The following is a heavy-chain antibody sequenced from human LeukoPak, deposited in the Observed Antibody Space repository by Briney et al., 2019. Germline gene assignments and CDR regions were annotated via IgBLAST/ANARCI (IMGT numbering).Heavy chain of an antibody. D-gene: IGHD2-2*01. CDR2: NSYSGST. J-gene: IGHJ6*02. Sequence: SETLSLTCTVSGDSLSRSRHSWGWIRQPPGKGVGWIWCNSYSGSTYYNPSLKSRVTMSVDTSENQFSLKLSSVTAADSTVYYCVRIYCTSTSCYGDSYYGMDVWGQGTTVTVSS. CDR3: VRIYCTSTSCYGDSYYGMDV. V-gene: IGHV4-39*01. CDR1: GDSLSRSRHS.